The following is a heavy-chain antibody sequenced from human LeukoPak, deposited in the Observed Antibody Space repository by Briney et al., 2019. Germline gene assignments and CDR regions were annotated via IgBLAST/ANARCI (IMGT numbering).Heavy chain of an antibody. D-gene: IGHD3-22*01. Sequence: SETLSLTCTVSGGSISIYYWSWIRQPPGKGLEWIGYIYYSGSTNYNPSLKSRVTISVDTSKNQFSLKLSSVTAADTAVYYCARSELYYYDSSGYYQAPVWGPGYFDYWGQGTLVTVSS. CDR3: ARSELYYYDSSGYYQAPVWGPGYFDY. J-gene: IGHJ4*02. CDR1: GGSISIYY. CDR2: IYYSGST. V-gene: IGHV4-59*01.